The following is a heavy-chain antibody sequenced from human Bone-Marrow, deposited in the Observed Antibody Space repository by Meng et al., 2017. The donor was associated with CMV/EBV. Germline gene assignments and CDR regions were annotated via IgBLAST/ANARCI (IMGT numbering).Heavy chain of an antibody. D-gene: IGHD2-15*01. CDR2: TYYRSKWYT. CDR3: ARGRYSAFDY. J-gene: IGHJ4*02. Sequence: SETPSHTCAISGDSLSHINIAWDWIRQCPSRGLELLGRTYYRSKWYTEYAVSVASRITIDLDTSNNMFSLQLKSVTAEDMAVYDCARGRYSAFDYWGQGALVTVSS. V-gene: IGHV6-1*01. CDR1: GDSLSHINIA.